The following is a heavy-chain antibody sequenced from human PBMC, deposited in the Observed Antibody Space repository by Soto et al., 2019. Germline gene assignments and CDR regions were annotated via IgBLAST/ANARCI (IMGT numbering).Heavy chain of an antibody. D-gene: IGHD3-22*01. J-gene: IGHJ4*02. CDR1: GFTFSSYA. CDR3: ARHYYDSSGCLDY. V-gene: IGHV3-23*01. Sequence: GGSLRLSCAASGFTFSSYAMSWVRQAPGKGLEWVSAISGSGGSTYYADSVKGRFTISRDNSKNTLYLQMNSLRAEDTAVYYCARHYYDSSGCLDYWGQGTLVTVSS. CDR2: ISGSGGST.